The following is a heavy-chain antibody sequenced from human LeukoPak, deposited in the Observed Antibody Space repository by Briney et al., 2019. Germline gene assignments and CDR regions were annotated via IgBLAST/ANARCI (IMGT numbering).Heavy chain of an antibody. CDR1: GFTFSSYA. J-gene: IGHJ4*02. CDR3: AAAVTTGRAEHY. D-gene: IGHD4-17*01. V-gene: IGHV3-23*01. CDR2: INNGGTDT. Sequence: GGSLRLSCAASGFTFSSYAMTWVRQAPGKGLEWVSSINNGGTDTYYADSVKGRFTISRDNSKNTLCLQINSLSADDTAVYYCAAAVTTGRAEHYWGQGTLVTVSS.